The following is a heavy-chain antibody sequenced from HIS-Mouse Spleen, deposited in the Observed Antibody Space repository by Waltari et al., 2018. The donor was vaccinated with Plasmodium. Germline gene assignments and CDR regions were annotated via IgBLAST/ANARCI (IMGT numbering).Heavy chain of an antibody. CDR3: ARVTSSGVYWYFDL. J-gene: IGHJ2*01. V-gene: IGHV4-34*01. D-gene: IGHD3-3*01. CDR1: GGSFSGYY. CDR2: INQSVST. Sequence: QVQLQQWGAGLLKPSETLSLTCAVYGGSFSGYYWSGIRQPPGKGLEWIGEINQSVSTNYNPSLKSRVTISVATSKNQFSLKLSSVTAADTAVYYCARVTSSGVYWYFDLWGRGTLVTVSS.